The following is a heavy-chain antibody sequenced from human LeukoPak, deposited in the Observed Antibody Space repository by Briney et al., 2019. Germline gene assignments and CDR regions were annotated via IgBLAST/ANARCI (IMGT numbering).Heavy chain of an antibody. J-gene: IGHJ3*02. CDR3: ARGSFGEYRAFDI. Sequence: GGSLRLSCAASGFTVSRNYMSWVRQAPGKGLEWVSVIYSGGSTYYADSVKGRFTISRDNSKNTLYLQMNSLRAEDTAVYYCARGSFGEYRAFDIWGQGTMVTVSS. CDR1: GFTVSRNY. V-gene: IGHV3-66*01. CDR2: IYSGGST. D-gene: IGHD3-10*01.